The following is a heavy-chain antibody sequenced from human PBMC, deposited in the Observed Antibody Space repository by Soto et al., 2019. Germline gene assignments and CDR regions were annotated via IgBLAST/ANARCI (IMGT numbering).Heavy chain of an antibody. CDR2: IIPIFGTA. CDR3: ARDWLSPIYYYGMDV. V-gene: IGHV1-69*13. CDR1: GGTFSSYA. J-gene: IGHJ6*02. Sequence: ASVKVSCKASGGTFSSYAISWVRQAPGQGLEWMGGIIPIFGTANYAQKFQGRVTITADESTSTAYMELSSLRSEDTAAYYCARDWLSPIYYYGMDVWGQGTTVTVSS. D-gene: IGHD3-9*01.